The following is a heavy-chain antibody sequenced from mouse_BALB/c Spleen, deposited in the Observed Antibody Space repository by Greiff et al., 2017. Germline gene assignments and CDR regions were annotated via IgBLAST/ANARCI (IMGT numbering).Heavy chain of an antibody. J-gene: IGHJ4*01. CDR2: IWAGGST. Sequence: VLLEESGPGLVAPSQSLSITCTVSGFSLTSYGVHWVRQPPGKGLEWLGVIWAGGSTNYNSALMSRLSISKDNSKSQVFLKMNSLQTDDTAMYYTARVDCSYDFYAMDYWGQGTSVTVSS. V-gene: IGHV2-9*02. D-gene: IGHD1-1*01. CDR3: ARVDCSYDFYAMDY. CDR1: GFSLTSYG.